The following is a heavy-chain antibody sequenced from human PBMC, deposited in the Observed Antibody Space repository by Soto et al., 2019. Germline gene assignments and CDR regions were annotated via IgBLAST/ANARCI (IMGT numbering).Heavy chain of an antibody. CDR1: GFTVSSNY. V-gene: IGHV3-53*01. CDR3: ARLGSLYGDYAVDY. Sequence: PGGSLRLSCAASGFTVSSNYMSGVRQAPGKGLEWVSVIYSGGSTYYADSVKGRFTISRDNSKNTLYLQMNSLRAEDTAVYYCARLGSLYGDYAVDYWGQGTLVTVSS. CDR2: IYSGGST. D-gene: IGHD4-17*01. J-gene: IGHJ4*02.